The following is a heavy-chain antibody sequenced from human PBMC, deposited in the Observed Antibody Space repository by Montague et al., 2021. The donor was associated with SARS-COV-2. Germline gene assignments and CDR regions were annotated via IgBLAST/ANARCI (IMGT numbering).Heavy chain of an antibody. J-gene: IGHJ4*02. Sequence: TLSLTCTVSDGSINTDTYFWSWIRQPAGKGLEWIGRIWTSGTTNYNPTLKSRVTMSMDTSKKQFSLNLTSVTAADTAVYYCARGAKYYGFYHPFEDWGQGALVTVSS. CDR1: DGSINTDTYF. D-gene: IGHD3-16*01. CDR2: IWTSGTT. V-gene: IGHV4-61*02. CDR3: ARGAKYYGFYHPFED.